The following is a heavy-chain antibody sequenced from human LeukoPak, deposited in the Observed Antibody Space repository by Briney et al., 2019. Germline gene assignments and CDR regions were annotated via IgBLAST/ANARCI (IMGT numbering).Heavy chain of an antibody. Sequence: SETLSLTCAVSGGSISSTSYYWAWLRQPPGKGLEWIGTIYYSGSTYHNPSLKSRVTLSVDTSRNQFSLRLSSVDAGDTAVYYCAKAGVRYFDSSGLYAFDFWGQGTTVTVSS. CDR2: IYYSGST. CDR1: GGSISSTSYY. V-gene: IGHV4-39*01. CDR3: AKAGVRYFDSSGLYAFDF. D-gene: IGHD3-22*01. J-gene: IGHJ3*01.